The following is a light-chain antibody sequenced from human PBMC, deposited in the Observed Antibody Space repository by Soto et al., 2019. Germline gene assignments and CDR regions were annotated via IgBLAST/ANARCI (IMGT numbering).Light chain of an antibody. V-gene: IGKV3-15*01. CDR2: EAS. J-gene: IGKJ1*01. CDR1: QSVNIN. Sequence: EVMMTQSPATLSVSPGESATLSCWASQSVNINLAWYYQKPGQAPRLLISEASTRATGIPARFSGGGSGTKFTLTISSLQSEDFAVYYCQQYGDWPATFGQGTKVDIK. CDR3: QQYGDWPAT.